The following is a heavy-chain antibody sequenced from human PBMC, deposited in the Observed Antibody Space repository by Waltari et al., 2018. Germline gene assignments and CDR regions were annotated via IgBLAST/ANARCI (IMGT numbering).Heavy chain of an antibody. V-gene: IGHV4-4*02. Sequence: QLQLQASGPGLVKPSGTLSPTCRVSGYSVPSNYWWSLVRQPPERGLEWIGQIHGSGRTNYNPSLESRVTISIDMSNNQFSLKVTSTTAADTAVYYCARDRGRGLYLDSWGQGTLVTVSP. CDR1: GYSVPSNYW. J-gene: IGHJ4*02. CDR2: IHGSGRT. CDR3: ARDRGRGLYLDS. D-gene: IGHD2-15*01.